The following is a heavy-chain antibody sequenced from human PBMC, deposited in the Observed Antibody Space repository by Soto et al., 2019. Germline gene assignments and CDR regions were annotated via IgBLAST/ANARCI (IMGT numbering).Heavy chain of an antibody. CDR2: IWYEGSNK. D-gene: IGHD3-22*01. CDR1: GFTFSSYV. J-gene: IGHJ4*02. Sequence: QVQLVESGGGVVQPGMSLRLSCAASGFTFSSYVMHWVRQAPGKGLEWVAVIWYEGSNKYYADSVKGRFTISRDNSRNTLYLPMNSLRAEDTAVYYCERADDSSGYDGWGKAPLVTVGS. CDR3: ERADDSSGYDG. V-gene: IGHV3-33*01.